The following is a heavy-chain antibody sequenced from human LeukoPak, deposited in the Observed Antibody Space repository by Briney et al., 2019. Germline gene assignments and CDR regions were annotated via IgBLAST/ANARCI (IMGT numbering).Heavy chain of an antibody. V-gene: IGHV3-30*02. D-gene: IGHD3-3*01. CDR2: IRYDGSNK. CDR3: AKDRTIFGVVNWFDP. Sequence: GGSLRLSCAASGFTFSSYGMHWVRQAPGKGLEWVAFIRYDGSNKYYADSVKGRFTISRDNSKNTLYLQMNSLRAEDTAVYYCAKDRTIFGVVNWFDPWGQGTLVAVSS. J-gene: IGHJ5*02. CDR1: GFTFSSYG.